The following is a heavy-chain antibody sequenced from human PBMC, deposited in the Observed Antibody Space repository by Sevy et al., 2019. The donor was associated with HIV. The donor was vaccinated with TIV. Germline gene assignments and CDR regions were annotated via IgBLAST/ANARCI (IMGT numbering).Heavy chain of an antibody. CDR3: ARDPTDDSGYSQGMDA. V-gene: IGHV3-21*01. D-gene: IGHD3-22*01. CDR2: ISGSSSHI. Sequence: GGSLRLSCTASGFAIDSYSMNWVRQAPGKGLEWLSSISGSSSHIFYADSVKGRFTISRDNARNSVYLRMNSLRAEDSALYSCARDPTDDSGYSQGMDAWGQGTTVTVSS. J-gene: IGHJ6*02. CDR1: GFAIDSYS.